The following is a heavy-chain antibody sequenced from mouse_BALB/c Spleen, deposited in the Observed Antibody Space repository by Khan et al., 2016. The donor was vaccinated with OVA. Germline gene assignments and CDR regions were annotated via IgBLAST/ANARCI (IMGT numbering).Heavy chain of an antibody. Sequence: QIQLVQSGPEVKKPGETVKISCKASGHTFTKFGMNWVKQAPGKGLKWMGWINTYTGEPTYADAFNGRFAFSLETSASTAYLQINNLKEEATTSYFCARPPTLYYVLDNWGQGTSVTVSS. J-gene: IGHJ4*01. CDR2: INTYTGEP. CDR3: ARPPTLYYVLDN. V-gene: IGHV9-3-1*01. CDR1: GHTFTKFG.